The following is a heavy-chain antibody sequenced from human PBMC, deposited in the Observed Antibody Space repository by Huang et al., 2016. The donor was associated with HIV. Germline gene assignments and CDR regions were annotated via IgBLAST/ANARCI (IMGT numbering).Heavy chain of an antibody. CDR3: ARDSPPNWYYDSSGYYAN. CDR1: GGTFSNYA. CDR2: IIPIFGTA. Sequence: QVQLVQSGAEVKKPGSSVKVSCKASGGTFSNYAISWVRQAPGQGLEWMGGIIPIFGTANNAQKFQGRVTITADESTSTAYMELSSLRSEDTAVYYCARDSPPNWYYDSSGYYANWGQGTLVTVSS. D-gene: IGHD3-22*01. J-gene: IGHJ4*02. V-gene: IGHV1-69*13.